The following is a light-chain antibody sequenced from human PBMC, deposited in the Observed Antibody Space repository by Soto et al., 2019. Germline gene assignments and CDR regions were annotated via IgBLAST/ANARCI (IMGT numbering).Light chain of an antibody. V-gene: IGKV1-5*01. CDR2: GAS. CDR1: HDITNY. Sequence: DIQMTQSPSSLSASVGDRVTITCQASHDITNYLNWYQHKPGKAPKLLIYGASSLESGVPSRFSGSGSGTEFTLTINSLQPGDFATYYCLQYNSNSRTFGQGTKVAIK. CDR3: LQYNSNSRT. J-gene: IGKJ1*01.